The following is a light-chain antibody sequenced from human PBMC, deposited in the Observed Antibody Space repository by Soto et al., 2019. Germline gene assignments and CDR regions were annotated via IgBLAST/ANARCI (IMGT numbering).Light chain of an antibody. CDR1: TSDFVNYNY. J-gene: IGLJ2*01. CDR3: SSYAVSTDVV. V-gene: IGLV2-23*02. CDR2: EVS. Sequence: QSALTQPASLSGSPGQSVTISCSGTTSDFVNYNYVSWYQHHPGKAPQLILFEVSKRPSGVSSRFSGSKSGNTASLIISGLPAEDEDYYYCSSYAVSTDVVFGGGTKLTVL.